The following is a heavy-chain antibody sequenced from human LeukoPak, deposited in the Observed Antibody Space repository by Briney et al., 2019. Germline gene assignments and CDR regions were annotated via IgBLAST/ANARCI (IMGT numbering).Heavy chain of an antibody. CDR2: INPSGGST. Sequence: GASVKVSCKASGYSLTTYYMHWVRQAPGQGLEWMGIINPSGGSTSYAQKFQGRVTMTRDTSTSTVYMELSSLRSEDTAVYYCARGGDCSGGSCHYDFDYWGQGTLVTVSS. D-gene: IGHD2-15*01. CDR3: ARGGDCSGGSCHYDFDY. V-gene: IGHV1-46*01. J-gene: IGHJ4*02. CDR1: GYSLTTYY.